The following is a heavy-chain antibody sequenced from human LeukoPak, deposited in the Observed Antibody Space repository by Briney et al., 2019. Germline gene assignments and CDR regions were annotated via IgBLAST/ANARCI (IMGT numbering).Heavy chain of an antibody. CDR2: IYYSGST. D-gene: IGHD1-26*01. J-gene: IGHJ5*02. Sequence: NPSETLSLTCTVSGGSISSSSYYWGWIRQPPGKGLEWIGSIYYSGSTYYNPSLNSRVTISVDTSKNQFSLKLSSVTAADTAVYYCARLLAGRWWELSYNWFDPWGQGTLVTVSS. V-gene: IGHV4-39*07. CDR1: GGSISSSSYY. CDR3: ARLLAGRWWELSYNWFDP.